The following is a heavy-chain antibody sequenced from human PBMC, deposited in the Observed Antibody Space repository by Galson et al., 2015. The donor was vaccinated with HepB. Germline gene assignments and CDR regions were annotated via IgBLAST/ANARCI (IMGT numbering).Heavy chain of an antibody. CDR3: ARILSVAGRWLPYPTYYYYGMDV. CDR1: GFPLSTSGMC. Sequence: PALVKPTQTLTLTCTFSGFPLSTSGMCVSWIRQPPGKALEWLALIDWDDDKYYSTSLKTRLTISKDTSKNQVVLTMTNMDPVDTATYYCARILSVAGRWLPYPTYYYYGMDVWGQGTTVTVSS. J-gene: IGHJ6*02. V-gene: IGHV2-70*01. CDR2: IDWDDDK. D-gene: IGHD2-15*01.